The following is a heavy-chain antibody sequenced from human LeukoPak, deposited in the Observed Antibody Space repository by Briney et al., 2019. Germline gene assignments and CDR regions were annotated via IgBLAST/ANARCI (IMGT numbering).Heavy chain of an antibody. J-gene: IGHJ4*02. CDR3: ARGYYGDPVAFDY. CDR1: GFTFTSYN. CDR2: ITTGVCTT. Sequence: GGSLRLSCAASGFTFTSYNMHWVRQVSGKGLVWVSRITTGVCTTMYADSVKGRFTISRDNAKNTVHLQMSSLRAEDTAIYYCARGYYGDPVAFDYWGQGTLVTVSS. D-gene: IGHD3-10*01. V-gene: IGHV3-74*03.